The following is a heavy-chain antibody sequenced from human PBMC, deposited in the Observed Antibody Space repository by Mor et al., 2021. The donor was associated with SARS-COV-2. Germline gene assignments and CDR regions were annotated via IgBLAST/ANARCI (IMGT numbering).Heavy chain of an antibody. CDR3: ARGAPGGPPSLDY. J-gene: IGHJ4*02. Sequence: NPSLKSRVTIAVDTSKNQFSLKLSSVTAADTAVYYCARGAPGGPPSLDYWGQGTLVTVSS. V-gene: IGHV4-31*02. D-gene: IGHD1-26*01.